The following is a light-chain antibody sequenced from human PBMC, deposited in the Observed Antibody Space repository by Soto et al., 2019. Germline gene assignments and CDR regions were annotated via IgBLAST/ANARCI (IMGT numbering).Light chain of an antibody. V-gene: IGKV3-20*01. CDR2: GAS. CDR3: QQYGSSPTT. J-gene: IGKJ5*01. CDR1: QSVSSSY. Sequence: EIVLTQSPGTLSLSPGERATLSCRVSQSVSSSYLAWYQQKPGQAPRLLIYGASSRATGIPDRFSGSGSGTDFTLTISRLEPEDFAVYYCQQYGSSPTTFAQGTRLEIK.